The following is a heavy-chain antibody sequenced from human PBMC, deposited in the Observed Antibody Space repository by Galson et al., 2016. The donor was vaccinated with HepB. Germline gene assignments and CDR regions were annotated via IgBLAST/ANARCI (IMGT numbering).Heavy chain of an antibody. Sequence: SETLSLTCTVSGDSVSSGTYFWSWIRQPPGKGLEWIGYMYSSGSTKYNPSLKSRVTISVDTSKKHFSLKLRSVTAADTAVYYCARAEGYGDGDDGFDVWGQGTMVTVSS. CDR3: ARAEGYGDGDDGFDV. CDR1: GDSVSSGTYF. CDR2: MYSSGST. D-gene: IGHD4-17*01. J-gene: IGHJ3*01. V-gene: IGHV4-61*03.